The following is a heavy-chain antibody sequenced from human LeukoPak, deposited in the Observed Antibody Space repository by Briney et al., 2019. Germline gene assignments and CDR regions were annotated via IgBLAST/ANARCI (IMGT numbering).Heavy chain of an antibody. CDR3: AGSQDDSPLGY. D-gene: IGHD3-9*01. CDR1: GFSGSTNY. J-gene: IGHJ4*02. V-gene: IGHV3-53*01. CDR2: IYSSGST. Sequence: GGSLRLSCAASGFSGSTNYMSWVRQAPGKGVEWVSVIYSSGSTDYADSVKGRFTISRDTSENTVYLQMNSLRADDTAVYYCAGSQDDSPLGYWGQGTLVTVSS.